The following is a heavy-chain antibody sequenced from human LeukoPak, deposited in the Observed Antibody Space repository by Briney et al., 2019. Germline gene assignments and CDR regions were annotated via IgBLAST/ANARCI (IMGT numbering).Heavy chain of an antibody. V-gene: IGHV3-21*01. CDR1: GFTFSSYS. D-gene: IGHD3-10*01. J-gene: IGHJ6*03. CDR2: ISSSSIYI. CDR3: ARDAGDYYGLGTYDMDV. Sequence: GGSLRLSCAASGFTFSSYSMNWVRQAPGMGLEWVSSISSSSIYIYHADSVKGRFTISRDNAKNSLYLQMNSLRGEDTAVYYCARDAGDYYGLGTYDMDVWGKGTTVTVSS.